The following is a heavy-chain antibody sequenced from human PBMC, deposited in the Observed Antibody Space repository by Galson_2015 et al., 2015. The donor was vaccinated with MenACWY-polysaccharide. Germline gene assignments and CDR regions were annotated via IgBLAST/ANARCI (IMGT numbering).Heavy chain of an antibody. CDR1: GFSFSSYW. Sequence: SLRLSCAASGFSFSSYWMTWVRQAPGQGLQWVANINKEGTETYYADSVKGRFTISRDNAKSSVYLQMNSLSAEDTAMYYCVRTIRGYWFNFDRWGQGTLVTVSS. V-gene: IGHV3-7*01. CDR2: INKEGTET. J-gene: IGHJ4*02. D-gene: IGHD3-10*01. CDR3: VRTIRGYWFNFDR.